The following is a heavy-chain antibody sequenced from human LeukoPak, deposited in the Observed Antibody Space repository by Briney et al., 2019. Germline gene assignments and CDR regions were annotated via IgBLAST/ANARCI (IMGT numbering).Heavy chain of an antibody. Sequence: ASVKVSCKASGYTFTSYDINWVRQATGQGLEWMGWMNPNSGNTGYAQKFQGRVTITRNTSISTAYMELSSLRSEDTAMYYCARGIRLYGSAPGYWGQGTLVTVSS. J-gene: IGHJ4*02. CDR3: ARGIRLYGSAPGY. V-gene: IGHV1-8*03. D-gene: IGHD3-10*01. CDR1: GYTFTSYD. CDR2: MNPNSGNT.